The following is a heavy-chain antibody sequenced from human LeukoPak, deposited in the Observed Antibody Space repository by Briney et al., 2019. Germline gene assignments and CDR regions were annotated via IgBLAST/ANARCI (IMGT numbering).Heavy chain of an antibody. J-gene: IGHJ4*02. CDR1: GYSFSTYW. CDR3: ARHNREYASDSPLDY. D-gene: IGHD1-14*01. Sequence: GESLKISCKGSGYSFSTYWIGWVRPMPGKGLEWMGIIYPGDSDTRYSPSFQGQVTISADKSIGTAYLQWSSLKASDTAMYYCARHNREYASDSPLDYWGQGTLVTVSS. V-gene: IGHV5-51*01. CDR2: IYPGDSDT.